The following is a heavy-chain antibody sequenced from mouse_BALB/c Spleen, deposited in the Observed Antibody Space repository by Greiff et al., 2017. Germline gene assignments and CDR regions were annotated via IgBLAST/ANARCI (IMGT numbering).Heavy chain of an antibody. CDR3: ARGLFYFDY. CDR2: ISSGSSTI. Sequence: DVKLVESGGGLVQPGGSRKLSCAASGFTFSSFGMHWVRQAPEKGLEWVAYISSGSSTIYYADTVKGRFTISRDNPKNTLFLQMTSLRSEDTAMYYCARGLFYFDYWGQGTTLTVSS. V-gene: IGHV5-17*02. CDR1: GFTFSSFG. D-gene: IGHD3-1*01. J-gene: IGHJ2*01.